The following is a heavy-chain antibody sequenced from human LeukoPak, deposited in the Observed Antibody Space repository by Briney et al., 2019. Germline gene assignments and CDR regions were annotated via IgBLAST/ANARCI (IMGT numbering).Heavy chain of an antibody. D-gene: IGHD6-13*01. CDR1: GGSFSGYY. J-gene: IGHJ4*02. CDR2: INHSGST. V-gene: IGHV4-34*01. CDR3: ARWVAAAGHFDY. Sequence: YPSETLSLTCAVYGGSFSGYYWSWIRQPPGKGLEWIGEINHSGSTNYNPSLKSRVTISVDTSKNQFSLKLSSVTAADTAVYYCARWVAAAGHFDYWGQGTLVTVSS.